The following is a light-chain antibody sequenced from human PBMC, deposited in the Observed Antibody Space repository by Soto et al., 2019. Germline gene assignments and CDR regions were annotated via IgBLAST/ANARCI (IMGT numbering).Light chain of an antibody. V-gene: IGKV3-20*01. CDR2: GAS. CDR1: QAVISDY. J-gene: IGKJ4*01. CDR3: QQYGRS. Sequence: ESALAQSPGTLSLSPGERATLSCRASQAVISDYFAWYQQKPGQAPRLLIYGASSRATGVPDRFSGSGSGTDFTLTISRLEPEDFAVYYCQQYGRSFGGGTKVEIK.